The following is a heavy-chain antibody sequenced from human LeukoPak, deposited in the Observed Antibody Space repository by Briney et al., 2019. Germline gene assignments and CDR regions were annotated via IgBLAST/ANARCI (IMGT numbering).Heavy chain of an antibody. CDR2: IIPIFGTA. J-gene: IGHJ4*02. CDR1: GGTFSSYA. Sequence: SVKVSYKASGGTFSSYAISWVRQAPGQGLEWMGGIIPIFGTANYAQKFQGRVTITTDESTSTAYMELSSLRSEDTAVYYCARVRYYDSSGYYGYYFDYWGQGTLVTVSS. D-gene: IGHD3-22*01. V-gene: IGHV1-69*05. CDR3: ARVRYYDSSGYYGYYFDY.